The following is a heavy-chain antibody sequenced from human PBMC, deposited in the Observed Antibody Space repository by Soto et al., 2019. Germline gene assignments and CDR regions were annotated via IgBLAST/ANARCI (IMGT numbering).Heavy chain of an antibody. Sequence: SVKVSCKASGYTFTGYFMHCVRQSPGQGLEWMGWINSNSGSTKYAQKFQGRVTLSRDTSISTAYMELSGLRSDDTAVYYCARGGGTILAPLPWGQGTLVTVSS. CDR2: INSNSGST. D-gene: IGHD3-3*01. CDR1: GYTFTGYF. J-gene: IGHJ5*02. V-gene: IGHV1-2*02. CDR3: ARGGGTILAPLP.